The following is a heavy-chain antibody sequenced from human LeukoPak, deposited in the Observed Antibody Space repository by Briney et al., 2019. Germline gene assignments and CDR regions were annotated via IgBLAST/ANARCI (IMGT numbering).Heavy chain of an antibody. CDR3: ARDRYDSSGYYPFDY. CDR2: ISAYNGNT. V-gene: IGHV1-18*01. Sequence: ASVKVSCKASGYTFTSYGIIWVRQAPGQGLEWMGWISAYNGNTNYAQKLQGRVTMTTDTSTSTAYMELRSLRSDDTAVYYCARDRYDSSGYYPFDYWGQGTLVTVSS. D-gene: IGHD3-22*01. J-gene: IGHJ4*02. CDR1: GYTFTSYG.